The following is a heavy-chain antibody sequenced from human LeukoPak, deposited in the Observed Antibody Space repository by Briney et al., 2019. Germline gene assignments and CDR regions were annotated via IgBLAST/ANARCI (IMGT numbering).Heavy chain of an antibody. Sequence: GASVKVSCKASGYTFTGYYMHWVRQAPGQGLEWMGWINPNSGGTNYAQKFQGRVTMTRDTSISTAYMELSRLRSDDTAVYYCARARDGYNHGADYWGQGTLVTVSS. CDR3: ARARDGYNHGADY. CDR2: INPNSGGT. CDR1: GYTFTGYY. J-gene: IGHJ4*02. D-gene: IGHD5-24*01. V-gene: IGHV1-2*02.